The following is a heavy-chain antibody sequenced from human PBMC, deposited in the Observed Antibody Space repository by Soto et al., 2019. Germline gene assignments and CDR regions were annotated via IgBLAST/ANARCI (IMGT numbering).Heavy chain of an antibody. CDR2: VSGSGDST. V-gene: IGHV3-23*01. J-gene: IGHJ4*02. CDR1: GFTFSTYA. D-gene: IGHD5-18*01. Sequence: EVQLLESGGGLVQPGGSLRLSCAASGFTFSTYAMSWVRQAPGKGLEWVSTVSGSGDSTYYADSVKGRFTISRDNSKNTLYLQMNSLSAEDTALYYCAKGKGYSYGSTFDYWGQGSLVTVSS. CDR3: AKGKGYSYGSTFDY.